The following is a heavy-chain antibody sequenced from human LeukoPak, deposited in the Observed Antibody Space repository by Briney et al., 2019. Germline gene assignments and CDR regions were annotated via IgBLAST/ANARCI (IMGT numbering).Heavy chain of an antibody. CDR1: GYTFSSYY. J-gene: IGHJ4*02. CDR2: INPSGGST. V-gene: IGHV1-46*01. Sequence: ASVKVSCKASGYTFSSYYMHWVRQAPGQGLEWMGIINPSGGSTSYSQNFQGRVTMTRDTSTSTVYMELSNLRSEDTAVYYCARDGSIFAYDYWGQGTLVTVSS. D-gene: IGHD3-3*01. CDR3: ARDGSIFAYDY.